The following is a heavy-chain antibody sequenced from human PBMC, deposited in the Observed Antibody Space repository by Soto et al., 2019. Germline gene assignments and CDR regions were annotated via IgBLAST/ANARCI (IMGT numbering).Heavy chain of an antibody. CDR3: ARAGLRYFDWLLYDYYYYMDV. Sequence: GASVKVSCTASGYTFTSYDINWVRQATGQGLEWMGWMNPNSGNTGYAQKFQGRVTMTRNTSISTAYMELSSLRSEDTAVYYCARAGLRYFDWLLYDYYYYMDVWGKGTTVTVSS. V-gene: IGHV1-8*01. D-gene: IGHD3-9*01. CDR1: GYTFTSYD. J-gene: IGHJ6*03. CDR2: MNPNSGNT.